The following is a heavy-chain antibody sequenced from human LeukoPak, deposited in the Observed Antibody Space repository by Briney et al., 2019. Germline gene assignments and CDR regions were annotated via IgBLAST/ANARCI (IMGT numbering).Heavy chain of an antibody. D-gene: IGHD6-19*01. J-gene: IGHJ5*02. CDR1: GYSFRSYW. V-gene: IGHV5-10-1*01. Sequence: GESLKISCEGSGYSFRSYWISWVRQMPGKGLEWMGRIDPTDSYTDYSPSFEGHVTISVDRSITTAYLQWSSLKASDTAMYFCASSRAGTLKVHNWFDPWGQGSLVTVSS. CDR2: IDPTDSYT. CDR3: ASSRAGTLKVHNWFDP.